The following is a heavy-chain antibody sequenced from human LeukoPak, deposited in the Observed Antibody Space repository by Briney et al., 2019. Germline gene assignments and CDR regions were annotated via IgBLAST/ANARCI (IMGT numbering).Heavy chain of an antibody. Sequence: AGGSLRLSCAASGLTFSSYAMHWVRQAPGKGLEWVAVISYDGSNKYYADSVKGRFTISRDNSKNTLYLQMNSLRAEDTAVYYCARVRKQGPAEYFQHWGQGTLVTVSS. V-gene: IGHV3-30-3*01. D-gene: IGHD6-13*01. J-gene: IGHJ1*01. CDR3: ARVRKQGPAEYFQH. CDR2: ISYDGSNK. CDR1: GLTFSSYA.